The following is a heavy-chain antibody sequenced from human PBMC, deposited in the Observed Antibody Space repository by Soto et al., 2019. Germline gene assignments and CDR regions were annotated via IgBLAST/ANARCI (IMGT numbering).Heavy chain of an antibody. CDR2: IIPIFGTA. V-gene: IGHV1-69*13. D-gene: IGHD3-22*01. Sequence: GSSLKVYWKASGGTFSSYAISWLRQTPGQGLEWMGGIIPIFGTANYAQKFQGRVTITADESTSTAYMELSSLRSEDTAVYYCARDRVGNYYDSSGYDGPYYYSGMEVWLNGTTVIVS. J-gene: IGHJ6*04. CDR3: ARDRVGNYYDSSGYDGPYYYSGMEV. CDR1: GGTFSSYA.